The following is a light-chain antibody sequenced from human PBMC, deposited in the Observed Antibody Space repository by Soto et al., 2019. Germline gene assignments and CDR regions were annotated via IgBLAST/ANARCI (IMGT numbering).Light chain of an antibody. V-gene: IGKV3-11*01. CDR1: QSVTSN. J-gene: IGKJ1*01. CDR2: DTS. CDR3: QQRYKWPWT. Sequence: EIVLTQSPATLSLSPGERATLSCRASQSVTSNLAWYQQKPGQAPRLLIYDTSNGATGIPARFSGSGSGTDLTLTISRLAPEDFAVYYWQQRYKWPWTFGQGTRVEIE.